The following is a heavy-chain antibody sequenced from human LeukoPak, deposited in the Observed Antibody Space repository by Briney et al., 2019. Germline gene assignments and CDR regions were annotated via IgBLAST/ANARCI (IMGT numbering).Heavy chain of an antibody. J-gene: IGHJ4*02. CDR3: ARRAGGYSHPYDY. D-gene: IGHD4-23*01. V-gene: IGHV3-23*01. CDR2: ISVSGNT. Sequence: GGSLRLSCAASGLTLSSYAMSWVRQGPGKGLEWVSAISVSGNTYHADSVKGRFTISRDSYKNTLYLQMNSLRAEDTAVYYCARRAGGYSHPYDYWGQGILVTVSS. CDR1: GLTLSSYA.